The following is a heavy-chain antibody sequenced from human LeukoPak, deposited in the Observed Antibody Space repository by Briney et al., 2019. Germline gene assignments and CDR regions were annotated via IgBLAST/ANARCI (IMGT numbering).Heavy chain of an antibody. D-gene: IGHD3-3*01. CDR3: ARHMYYDFWSGYNNYFDY. J-gene: IGHJ4*02. Sequence: GGSLRLSCAASGFTVSSNYMSWVRQAPGKGLEWVSVIYSGGSTYYADSVKGRFTISRDNSKNTLYLQMNSLRAEDTAVYYCARHMYYDFWSGYNNYFDYWGQGTLVTVSS. CDR2: IYSGGST. CDR1: GFTVSSNY. V-gene: IGHV3-66*04.